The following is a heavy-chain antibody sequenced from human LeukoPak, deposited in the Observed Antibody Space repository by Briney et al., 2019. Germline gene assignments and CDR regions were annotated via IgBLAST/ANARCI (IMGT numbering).Heavy chain of an antibody. CDR3: AKDKRESPFVAFYFDY. CDR1: GFTFSSYA. V-gene: IGHV3-23*01. CDR2: ISGSGGST. Sequence: PGGSLRLSCAASGFTFSSYAMSWVRQAPGKGLEWVSAISGSGGSTYYADSVKGRFTISRDNSKNTLYLQMNSLRAEDTAVYYCAKDKRESPFVAFYFDYWGQGSLVTVSS. J-gene: IGHJ4*02. D-gene: IGHD5-12*01.